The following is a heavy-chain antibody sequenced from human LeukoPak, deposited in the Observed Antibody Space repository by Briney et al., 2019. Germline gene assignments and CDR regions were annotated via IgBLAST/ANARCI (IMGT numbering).Heavy chain of an antibody. Sequence: GSSVKVSCKASGGTFSSYAISWVRQAPGQGLEWMGGIIPIFGTANYAQKFQGRVTITADKSTSTAYMELSSLRSEDTAVYYCAREGDSGMTTVTTFDDWGQGTLVTVSS. CDR2: IIPIFGTA. V-gene: IGHV1-69*06. J-gene: IGHJ4*02. CDR1: GGTFSSYA. D-gene: IGHD4-17*01. CDR3: AREGDSGMTTVTTFDD.